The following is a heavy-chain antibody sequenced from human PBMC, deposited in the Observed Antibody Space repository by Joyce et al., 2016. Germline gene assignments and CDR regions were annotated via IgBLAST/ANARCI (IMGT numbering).Heavy chain of an antibody. CDR3: AREGFGELSWFDP. D-gene: IGHD3-10*01. CDR2: ISYDKTKR. CDR1: GFTFSSYA. V-gene: IGHV3-30*04. Sequence: QVQLVESGGGVVQPGRSLRLSCAASGFTFSSYAMHWVRQAPGKGLEWVAVISYDKTKRYYADSVKGRVTISRDNYKNTLYLQMNSLRAEDTAVYYCAREGFGELSWFDPWGQGTLVTVSS. J-gene: IGHJ5*02.